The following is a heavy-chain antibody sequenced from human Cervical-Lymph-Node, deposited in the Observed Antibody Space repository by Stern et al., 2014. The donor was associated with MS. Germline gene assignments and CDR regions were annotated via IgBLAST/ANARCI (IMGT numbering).Heavy chain of an antibody. D-gene: IGHD6-13*01. V-gene: IGHV3-66*01. CDR2: IHSGGST. CDR1: GLTVSRFS. Sequence: VQLVQSGGGLVQPGGSLRLSCGASGLTVSRFSMNWVRQAPGKGLEWVSLIHSGGSTYYADSVKGRFTISRDNSENTLYLQLNSLRAGDTAVYYCATLAAALNAFDIWGQGTMVTVSS. J-gene: IGHJ3*02. CDR3: ATLAAALNAFDI.